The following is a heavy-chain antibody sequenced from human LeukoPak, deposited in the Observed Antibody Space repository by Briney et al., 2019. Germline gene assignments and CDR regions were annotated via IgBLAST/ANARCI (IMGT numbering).Heavy chain of an antibody. Sequence: SGGSLRLSCAASGFTFSSYWMSWVRQALGKGLEWVANIKQDGSEKYYVDSVKGRFTISRDNAKNSLYLQMNSLRAEDTAVYYCARDTYSYGYYYGMDVWGQGTTVTVSS. CDR1: GFTFSSYW. J-gene: IGHJ6*02. CDR2: IKQDGSEK. D-gene: IGHD5-18*01. CDR3: ARDTYSYGYYYGMDV. V-gene: IGHV3-7*01.